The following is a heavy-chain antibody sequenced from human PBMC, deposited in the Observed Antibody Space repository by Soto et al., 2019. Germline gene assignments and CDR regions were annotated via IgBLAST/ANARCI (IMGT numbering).Heavy chain of an antibody. D-gene: IGHD6-19*01. CDR3: AKDSHSSGWDTGSMDV. Sequence: GGSLRLSCAASGFTFSSYTMHWVRQAPGKGLEWVSPISWDGGSTYYADSVKGRFTISRDNSKNSLYLQMNSLRTEDTALYYCAKDSHSSGWDTGSMDVWGQGTTVTVSS. V-gene: IGHV3-43*01. CDR2: ISWDGGST. CDR1: GFTFSSYT. J-gene: IGHJ6*02.